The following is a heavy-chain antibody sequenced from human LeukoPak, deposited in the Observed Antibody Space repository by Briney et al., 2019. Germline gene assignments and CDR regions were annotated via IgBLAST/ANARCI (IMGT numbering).Heavy chain of an antibody. Sequence: GGSLRLSCAASGFTFSSYSMNWVRQAPGKGLEWVSVIYSSGSTYYAGSVEGRFTISRHTSENTLYLHMNNLRPEDTAVYYCVRATSSLAFDIWGQGTEVTVSS. CDR3: VRATSSLAFDI. D-gene: IGHD6-6*01. CDR2: IYSSGST. V-gene: IGHV3-53*04. CDR1: GFTFSSYS. J-gene: IGHJ3*02.